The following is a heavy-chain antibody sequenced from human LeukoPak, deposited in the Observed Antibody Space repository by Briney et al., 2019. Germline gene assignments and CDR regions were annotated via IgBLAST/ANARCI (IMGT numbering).Heavy chain of an antibody. D-gene: IGHD1-1*01. J-gene: IGHJ4*02. V-gene: IGHV4-59*12. Sequence: PSETLSLTCTVSGGSISGYYWGWIRQPPGKRLEWIGYIYDSGSPNYHPSLKSRVTIPLDTSRSQFSLKLRSTTPADTAVYYCTRTSSSTAIDYLGQGTMVTVSS. CDR3: TRTSSSTAIDY. CDR2: IYDSGSP. CDR1: GGSISGYY.